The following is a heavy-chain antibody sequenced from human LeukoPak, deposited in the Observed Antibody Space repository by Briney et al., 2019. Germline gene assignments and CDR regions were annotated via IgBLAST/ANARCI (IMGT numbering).Heavy chain of an antibody. CDR2: ISGSGGST. CDR1: GFTFSNAW. D-gene: IGHD6-19*01. CDR3: AKETVAVAGDFDY. Sequence: PGGSLRLSCAASGFTFSNAWMNWVRQAPGKGLEWVSAISGSGGSTHYADSVKGRFTISRDNSKNTLYLQMNSLRAEDTAVYYCAKETVAVAGDFDYWGQGTLVTVSS. J-gene: IGHJ4*02. V-gene: IGHV3-23*01.